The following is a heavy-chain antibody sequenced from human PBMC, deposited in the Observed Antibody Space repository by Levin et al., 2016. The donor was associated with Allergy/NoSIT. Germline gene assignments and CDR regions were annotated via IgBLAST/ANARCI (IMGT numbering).Heavy chain of an antibody. Sequence: WIRQPPGKGLEWIRYIYYSGSTYYNPSLKSRVTISVDTSKNQFSLKLSSVTAADTAVYYCARAPGWGLVAWFDPWGQGTLVTVSS. D-gene: IGHD7-27*01. J-gene: IGHJ5*02. CDR2: IYYSGST. CDR3: ARAPGWGLVAWFDP. V-gene: IGHV4-31*02.